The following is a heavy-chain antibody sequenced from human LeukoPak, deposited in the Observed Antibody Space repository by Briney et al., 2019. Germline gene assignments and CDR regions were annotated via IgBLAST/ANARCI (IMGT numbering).Heavy chain of an antibody. J-gene: IGHJ4*02. CDR2: MNPNSGNT. CDR1: GYTFTSYD. Sequence: ASVKVSCKASGYTFTSYDINWVRQATGQGLEWMGWMNPNSGNTGYAQKFQGRVTMTRNTSISTAYMELSSLRSEDTAVYYCARAAQGYCSSTSCYVFDYWGQGTLVTVSS. D-gene: IGHD2-2*01. CDR3: ARAAQGYCSSTSCYVFDY. V-gene: IGHV1-8*01.